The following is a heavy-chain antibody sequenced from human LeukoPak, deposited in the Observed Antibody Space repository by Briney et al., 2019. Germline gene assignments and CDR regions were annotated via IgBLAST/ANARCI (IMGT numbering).Heavy chain of an antibody. J-gene: IGHJ5*02. CDR1: GFTFSSYE. Sequence: GGSLRLSCSASGFTFSSYEMNWVRQAPGKGLEWVSVIYSGGSTYYADSVKGRFTISRDNSKNTVYLQMNSLRVDDTAVYYCARVKVGITYWFDPWGQGTLVTVSS. V-gene: IGHV3-66*01. CDR3: ARVKVGITYWFDP. CDR2: IYSGGST. D-gene: IGHD1-26*01.